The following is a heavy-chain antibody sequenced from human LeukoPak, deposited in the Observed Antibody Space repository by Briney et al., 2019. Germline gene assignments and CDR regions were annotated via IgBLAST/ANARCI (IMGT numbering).Heavy chain of an antibody. D-gene: IGHD2-21*02. CDR1: GYTFTSYY. V-gene: IGHV1-46*01. J-gene: IGHJ4*02. Sequence: ASVKVSCKASGYTFTSYYMHWVRQAPGQGLEWMGIINPSGGSTSYAQKLQGRVTMTTDTSTSTAYMELRSLRSDDTAVYYCARDDLVVVTALDYWGQGTLVTVSS. CDR2: INPSGGST. CDR3: ARDDLVVVTALDY.